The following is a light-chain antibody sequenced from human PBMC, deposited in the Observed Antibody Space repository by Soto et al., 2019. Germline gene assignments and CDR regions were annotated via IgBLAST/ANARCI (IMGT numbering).Light chain of an antibody. CDR1: SSDVGRYNY. Sequence: QSALTQPRSVSGSPGQSVTISCTGTSSDVGRYNYVSWYQQHPGKAPKLIIYDVNKRPSGVPDRFSGSKSGNTASLTISGLQAEDEADYYCCSYAGSYTFVVLGGGTQLTVL. V-gene: IGLV2-11*01. CDR3: CSYAGSYTFVV. J-gene: IGLJ2*01. CDR2: DVN.